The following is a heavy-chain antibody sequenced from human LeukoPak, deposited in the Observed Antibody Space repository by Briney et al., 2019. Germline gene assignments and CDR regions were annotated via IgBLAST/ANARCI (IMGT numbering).Heavy chain of an antibody. CDR1: GFTFSSYS. Sequence: PGGSLRLSCAASGFTFSSYSMNWVRQAPGKGLEWVSSISSSSSYIYYADSVKGRFTISRDNAKNSLYLQMNSLRAEDTAVYYCARDGYNLRANYYGMDVWGQGTTVTVSS. CDR3: ARDGYNLRANYYGMDV. CDR2: ISSSSSYI. J-gene: IGHJ6*02. D-gene: IGHD5-24*01. V-gene: IGHV3-21*01.